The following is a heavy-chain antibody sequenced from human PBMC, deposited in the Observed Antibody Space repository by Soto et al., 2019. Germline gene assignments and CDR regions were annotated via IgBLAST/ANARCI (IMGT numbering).Heavy chain of an antibody. D-gene: IGHD2-2*01. CDR1: GFTFSSYW. CDR2: INSDGSST. Sequence: EVQLVESGGGLVQPGGSLRLSCAASGFTFSSYWMHWVRQAPGKGLVWVSRINSDGSSTSYADSVKGRFTISRDNAKNTLYLQMNSLRAQDTAVYYCAREGPTSSNSCYMDVWGKGTTVTVSS. V-gene: IGHV3-74*01. J-gene: IGHJ6*03. CDR3: AREGPTSSNSCYMDV.